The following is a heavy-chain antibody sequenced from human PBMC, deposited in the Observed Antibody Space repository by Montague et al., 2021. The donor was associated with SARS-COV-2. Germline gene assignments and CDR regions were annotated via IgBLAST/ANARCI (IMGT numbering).Heavy chain of an antibody. CDR3: ARDSVLIVATIGTLGFDF. J-gene: IGHJ4*01. D-gene: IGHD5-12*01. V-gene: IGHV3-30*04. CDR1: GFTFSSYA. CDR2: ISYDGSNK. Sequence: SLRLSCAASGFTFSSYAMHWVRQAPGKGLEWVAVISYDGSNKYYADSVKGRFTISRDNSKNTLYLQMNSLRAEDTAVYYCARDSVLIVATIGTLGFDFWGQGTLVTVPS.